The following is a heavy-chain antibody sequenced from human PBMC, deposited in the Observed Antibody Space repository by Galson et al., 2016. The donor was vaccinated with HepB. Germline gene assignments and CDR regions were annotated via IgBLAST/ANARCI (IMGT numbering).Heavy chain of an antibody. D-gene: IGHD3-22*01. CDR2: ISYDGSNK. CDR1: GFTFRNYA. V-gene: IGHV3-30*04. Sequence: SLRLSCAASGFTFRNYAMYWVRQAPGKGLEWVAVISYDGSNKYYADSVKGRFTISRDNSKNTQYLQMDSLRAEDTAVYYCARGYYESSGCLDYWGQGILVTVSS. J-gene: IGHJ4*02. CDR3: ARGYYESSGCLDY.